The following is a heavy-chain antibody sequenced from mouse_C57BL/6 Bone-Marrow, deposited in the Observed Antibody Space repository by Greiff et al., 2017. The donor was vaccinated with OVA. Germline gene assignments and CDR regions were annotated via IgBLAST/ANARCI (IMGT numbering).Heavy chain of an antibody. CDR3: ARKGIYYDYDDYFDY. CDR1: GYTFTSYG. CDR2: IYPRSGNT. V-gene: IGHV1-81*01. J-gene: IGHJ2*01. D-gene: IGHD2-4*01. Sequence: VKLMESGAELARPGASVKLSCKASGYTFTSYGISWVKQRTGQGLEWIGEIYPRSGNTYYNEKFKGKATLTADKSSSTAYMELRSLTSEDSAVYFCARKGIYYDYDDYFDYWGQGTTLTVSS.